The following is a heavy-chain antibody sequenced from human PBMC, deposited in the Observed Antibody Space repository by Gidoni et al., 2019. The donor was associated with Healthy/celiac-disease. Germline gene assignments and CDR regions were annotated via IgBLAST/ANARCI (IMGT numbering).Heavy chain of an antibody. CDR3: ASSRRGLGNILVGSLYYYYGMDV. Sequence: QVQLQESGPGLVKPSETLSLTCTVSGGSISSYYWSWIRQPPGKGLEWIGYIYYSGSTNYNPSLKSRVTISVDTSKNQFSLKLSSVTAADTAVYYCASSRRGLGNILVGSLYYYYGMDVWGQGTTVTVSS. J-gene: IGHJ6*02. CDR2: IYYSGST. CDR1: GGSISSYY. V-gene: IGHV4-59*08. D-gene: IGHD3-10*01.